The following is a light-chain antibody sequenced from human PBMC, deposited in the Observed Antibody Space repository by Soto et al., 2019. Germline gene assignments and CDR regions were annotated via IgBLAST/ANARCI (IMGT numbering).Light chain of an antibody. CDR1: QSVSSSY. CDR2: GAS. J-gene: IGKJ2*01. Sequence: EIVSTQSPGTLSLSPGERATLSCRASQSVSSSYLAWYQQKPGQAPRLLIYGASGRATGIPDRFSGSGSGTDFTLTISRLEPEDFAVYYCQQYGSSPMYTFGQGTKLEI. V-gene: IGKV3-20*01. CDR3: QQYGSSPMYT.